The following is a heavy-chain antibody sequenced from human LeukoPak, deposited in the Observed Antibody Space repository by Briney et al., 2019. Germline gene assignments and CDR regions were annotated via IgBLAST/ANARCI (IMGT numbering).Heavy chain of an antibody. CDR3: ARGVEMATIGGYNWFDP. CDR2: IYTSGST. D-gene: IGHD5-24*01. V-gene: IGHV4-4*07. CDR1: GASISSYY. Sequence: SETLSLTCTVSGASISSYYWTWIRQPTGKGLEWIGRIYTSGSTYYNPSLKSRVTMSVDTSKNQFSLKLSSVTAADTAVYYWARGVEMATIGGYNWFDPWGQGTLVTVSS. J-gene: IGHJ5*02.